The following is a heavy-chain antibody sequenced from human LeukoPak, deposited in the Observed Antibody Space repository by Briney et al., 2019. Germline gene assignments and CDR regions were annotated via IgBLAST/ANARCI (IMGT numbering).Heavy chain of an antibody. V-gene: IGHV4-61*02. CDR3: ASGGSYAIFDY. Sequence: SETLSLTCTVSGGSISSGSYYWSWIRQPAGTGLEWIGRVYTSGSTNYNPSLKSRVTISVDTSKNQFSLKLRSVTAADTAVYYCASGGSYAIFDYWGQGTLVTVSS. J-gene: IGHJ4*02. CDR1: GGSISSGSYY. D-gene: IGHD1-26*01. CDR2: VYTSGST.